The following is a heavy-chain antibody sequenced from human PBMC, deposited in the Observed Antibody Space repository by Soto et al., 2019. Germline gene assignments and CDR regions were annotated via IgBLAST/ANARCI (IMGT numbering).Heavy chain of an antibody. V-gene: IGHV3-9*01. CDR3: AKERQRCIETNCYTWATGGADV. J-gene: IGHJ6*02. CDR2: ISWTSVTI. CDR1: GFTFDDYT. Sequence: EVHLVESGGGFVQPGRSLRLSCAASGFTFDDYTMHWVRQAPGKGLEWVSGISWTSVTIVYADSVKGRFTISRDNAKKSLYLQLNSVSDEDPALYYSAKERQRCIETNCYTWATGGADVWGQGTKVTVSS. D-gene: IGHD2-2*02.